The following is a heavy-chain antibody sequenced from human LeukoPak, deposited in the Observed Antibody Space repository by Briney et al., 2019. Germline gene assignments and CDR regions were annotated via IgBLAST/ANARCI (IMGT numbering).Heavy chain of an antibody. CDR3: ARDRTNEGFDY. CDR1: GITFSTYW. D-gene: IGHD2-8*01. Sequence: GGSLRLSCAGSGITFSTYWMHWVRQAPGKGLVWVSRINSEGSTISYADSVKGRFTISRDNAKNSLYLQMNSLRAEDTAVYYCARDRTNEGFDYWGQGTLVTVSS. CDR2: INSEGSTI. V-gene: IGHV3-74*01. J-gene: IGHJ4*02.